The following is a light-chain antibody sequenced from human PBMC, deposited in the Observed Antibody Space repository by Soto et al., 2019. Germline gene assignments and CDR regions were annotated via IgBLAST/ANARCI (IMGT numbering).Light chain of an antibody. V-gene: IGKV3-15*01. CDR2: GAS. Sequence: EIVMTQSPATLSVSPGERATLSCRASQSINSNLAWYQQKPGQAPRLLIYGASTRATGIPVRFSGSGSGTEFTLTISSLQSEDFAVYYCQQYNNWPRTFGQGTKV. CDR1: QSINSN. J-gene: IGKJ1*01. CDR3: QQYNNWPRT.